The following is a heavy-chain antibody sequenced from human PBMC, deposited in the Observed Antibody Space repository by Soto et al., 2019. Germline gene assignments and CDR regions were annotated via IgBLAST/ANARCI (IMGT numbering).Heavy chain of an antibody. V-gene: IGHV3-48*03. CDR3: AREGGGYF. CDR2: ISRSGSNI. J-gene: IGHJ4*03. Sequence: EVQLVESGGGLVQPGGSLRLSCAASGFTFSSYEMNWVRQAPGKGLEWVSYISRSGSNIYYADSVKGRFTLSRDNAKNLLYLQMHRQGDAATAVCHCAREGGGYF. CDR1: GFTFSSYE. D-gene: IGHD1-26*01.